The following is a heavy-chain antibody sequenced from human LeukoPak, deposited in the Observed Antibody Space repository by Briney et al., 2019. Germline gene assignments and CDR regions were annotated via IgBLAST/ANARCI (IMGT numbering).Heavy chain of an antibody. CDR3: AKETPEQVYGDNWFDP. J-gene: IGHJ5*02. Sequence: PGGSLRLSCAASGFTFSSYAMSWVRQAPGKGLEWVSAISGSGGSTYYADSVKGRFTISRDNSKNTLYLQMNSLRAEDTAVYYCAKETPEQVYGDNWFDPWGQGTLVTVSS. CDR1: GFTFSSYA. CDR2: ISGSGGST. D-gene: IGHD4-17*01. V-gene: IGHV3-23*01.